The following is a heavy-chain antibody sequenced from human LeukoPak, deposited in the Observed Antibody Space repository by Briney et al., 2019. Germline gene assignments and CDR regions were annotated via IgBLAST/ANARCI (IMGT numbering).Heavy chain of an antibody. Sequence: SETLSLTCTVSGGSISSSSYYWGWIRQPPGKGLEWIGSIYYSGSTYYNPSLKSRVTISVDTSKNQFSLKLSSVTAADTAVYYCASPGHYYGSGSYQDIKIFDYWGQGTLVTVSS. CDR1: GGSISSSSYY. J-gene: IGHJ4*02. CDR2: IYYSGST. V-gene: IGHV4-39*01. CDR3: ASPGHYYGSGSYQDIKIFDY. D-gene: IGHD3-10*01.